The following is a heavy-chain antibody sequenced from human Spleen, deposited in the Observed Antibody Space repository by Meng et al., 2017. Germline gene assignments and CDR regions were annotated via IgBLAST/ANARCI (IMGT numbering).Heavy chain of an antibody. CDR2: IWYDGSNK. J-gene: IGHJ4*02. CDR1: EFTFSTYE. V-gene: IGHV3-33*08. CDR3: ARSPIDKYDLSALPLDY. D-gene: IGHD3-22*01. Sequence: GESLKISCAASEFTFSTYEMNWVRQAPGKGLEWVAVIWYDGSNKYYADSVKGRFTISRDNSKNTVFLQINSLRAEDTAVYYCARSPIDKYDLSALPLDYWGQGTLVTVSS.